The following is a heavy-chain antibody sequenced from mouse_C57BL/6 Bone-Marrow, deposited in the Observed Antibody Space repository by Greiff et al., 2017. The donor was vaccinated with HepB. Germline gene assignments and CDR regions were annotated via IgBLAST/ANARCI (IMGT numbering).Heavy chain of an antibody. CDR1: GYSITSGYD. V-gene: IGHV3-1*01. CDR2: ISYSGST. CDR3: AREGYYLYWYFDV. D-gene: IGHD2-3*01. J-gene: IGHJ1*03. Sequence: DVQLQESGPGMVKPSQSLSLTCTVTGYSITSGYDWHWIRHFPGNKLEWMGYISYSGSTNYNPSLKSRISITHDTSKNHFFLKLNSVTTEDTATYYCAREGYYLYWYFDVWGTGTTVTVSS.